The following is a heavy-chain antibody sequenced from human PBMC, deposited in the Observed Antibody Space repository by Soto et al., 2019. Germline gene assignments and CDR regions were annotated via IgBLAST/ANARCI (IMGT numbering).Heavy chain of an antibody. CDR1: GFTFGDYA. Sequence: PGGSLRLSCTASGFTFGDYALNWFRQAPGKGLEWVGFIRSKAYGGTTEYAASVKGRFTISRDDSKGIAYLQMSSLQTEDTAVYYCTRPYSNLPLVFDYWGQGTLVTVPS. D-gene: IGHD4-4*01. V-gene: IGHV3-49*03. J-gene: IGHJ4*02. CDR2: IRSKAYGGTT. CDR3: TRPYSNLPLVFDY.